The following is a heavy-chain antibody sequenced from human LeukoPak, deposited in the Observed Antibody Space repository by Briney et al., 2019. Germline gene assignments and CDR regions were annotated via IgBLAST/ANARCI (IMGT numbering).Heavy chain of an antibody. V-gene: IGHV4-59*01. Sequence: SETLSLTCTVSGGSLRNYYWSWIRQPPGKGLEWIGYIYYTGSTNYNPSLTSRVTISVDTPKNHFSLNLNSVTAADAAEYYCARAPGSAYYPYYYMDVWGKGTTVTVSS. CDR1: GGSLRNYY. D-gene: IGHD2-15*01. J-gene: IGHJ6*03. CDR2: IYYTGST. CDR3: ARAPGSAYYPYYYMDV.